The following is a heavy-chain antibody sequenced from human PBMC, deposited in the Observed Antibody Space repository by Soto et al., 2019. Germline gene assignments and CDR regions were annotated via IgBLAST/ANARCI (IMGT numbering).Heavy chain of an antibody. CDR2: MNPNSGNT. D-gene: IGHD2-15*01. Sequence: QVQLVQSGAEVKKPGASVKVSCKASGYTFTSYDINWVRQATGQGLEWMGWMNPNSGNTGYAQKFQGRVTMTRNNSKRTAHMELSSLRSEDTAGYYCARERSGYFDYWGQGTLVTVSS. J-gene: IGHJ4*02. CDR1: GYTFTSYD. V-gene: IGHV1-8*01. CDR3: ARERSGYFDY.